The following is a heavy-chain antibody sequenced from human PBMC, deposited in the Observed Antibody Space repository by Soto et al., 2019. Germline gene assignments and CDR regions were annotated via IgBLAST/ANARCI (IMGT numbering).Heavy chain of an antibody. J-gene: IGHJ6*02. CDR3: TTPGGFGERRDYYYYGMDV. CDR2: IKSKTDGGTT. CDR1: GFTFSNAW. Sequence: GGSLRLSCAASGFTFSNAWMNWVRQAPGKGLEWVGRIKSKTDGGTTDYAAPVKGRFTISRDDSKNTLYLQMNSLKTEETAVYYCTTPGGFGERRDYYYYGMDVWGQGTTVTVSS. D-gene: IGHD3-10*01. V-gene: IGHV3-15*07.